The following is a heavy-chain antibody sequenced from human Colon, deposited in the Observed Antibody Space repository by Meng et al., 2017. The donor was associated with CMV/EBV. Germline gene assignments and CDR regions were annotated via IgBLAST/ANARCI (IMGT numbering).Heavy chain of an antibody. V-gene: IGHV3-15*01. D-gene: IGHD2-2*01. CDR2: IKSNTDGGTT. CDR3: TTVFLLGYCSSTSCG. CDR1: GFTFSNAG. J-gene: IGHJ4*02. Sequence: GGSLRLSCAASGFTFSNAGMSWVRQAPGKGLEWVGRIKSNTDGGTTDYAAPVKGRFTISRDDSKNTLYLQMNSLKTEDTAVYYCTTVFLLGYCSSTSCGWGQGTLVTVSS.